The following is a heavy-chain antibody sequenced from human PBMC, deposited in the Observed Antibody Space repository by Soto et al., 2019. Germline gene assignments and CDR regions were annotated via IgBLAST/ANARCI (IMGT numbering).Heavy chain of an antibody. CDR3: AKDQETFYYDSLDY. V-gene: IGHV3-30*18. J-gene: IGHJ4*02. CDR2: ISYDGSYK. Sequence: PGGSLRLSCAASGVTLSNYGMHWVRQAPGKGLEWVAVISYDGSYKYYADSVKGRFTISRDNSKNTLYLQMNSLRAEDTAVYYCAKDQETFYYDSLDYWGQGTLVTVSS. CDR1: GVTLSNYG. D-gene: IGHD3-22*01.